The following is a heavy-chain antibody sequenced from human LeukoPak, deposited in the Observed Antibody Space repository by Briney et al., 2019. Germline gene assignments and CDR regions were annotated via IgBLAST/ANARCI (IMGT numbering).Heavy chain of an antibody. CDR2: INPSGGST. CDR1: GYNFISYY. J-gene: IGHJ6*01. Sequence: GASVKVSCKASGYNFISYYMHSVRQAPGQGLEWMGIINPSGGSTSYAQKFQDRVTMTRDTSTSTVYMELSSLKSEDTAVYYCAREDVVLVDAVRYYYYGMDVWGQGTTVTVSS. V-gene: IGHV1-46*01. CDR3: AREDVVLVDAVRYYYYGMDV. D-gene: IGHD5/OR15-5a*01.